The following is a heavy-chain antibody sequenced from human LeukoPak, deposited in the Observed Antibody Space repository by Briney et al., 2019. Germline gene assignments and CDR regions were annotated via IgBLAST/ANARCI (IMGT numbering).Heavy chain of an antibody. CDR2: ISGSGGNT. V-gene: IGHV3-23*01. Sequence: GGSLRLSCAASGFTFSSYAMSWVRQAPGKGLEWVSAISGSGGNTYYADSVKGRFTISRDNSKNTLYLQMNSLRAEDTALYYCAKDSRYDFWSGYSNWFDPWGQGTLVTVSS. J-gene: IGHJ5*02. CDR3: AKDSRYDFWSGYSNWFDP. CDR1: GFTFSSYA. D-gene: IGHD3-3*01.